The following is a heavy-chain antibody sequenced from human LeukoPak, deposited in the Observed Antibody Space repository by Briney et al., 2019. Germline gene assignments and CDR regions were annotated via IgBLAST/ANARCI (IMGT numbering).Heavy chain of an antibody. CDR3: ASGSSRAEYFQH. CDR1: GYTFTSYG. Sequence: GESLKVSCKASGYTFTSYGISWVRQAPGQGLEWMGCISAYNGNTNYAQKLQGRVTMTTDTSTSTAYMELRSLRSDDTAVYYCASGSSRAEYFQHWGQGTLVTVSS. V-gene: IGHV1-18*01. CDR2: ISAYNGNT. D-gene: IGHD1-26*01. J-gene: IGHJ1*01.